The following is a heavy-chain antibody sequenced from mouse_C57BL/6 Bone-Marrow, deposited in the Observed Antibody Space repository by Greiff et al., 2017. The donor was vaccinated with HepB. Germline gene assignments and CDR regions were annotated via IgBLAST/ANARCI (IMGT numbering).Heavy chain of an antibody. D-gene: IGHD1-1*01. CDR2: INSDGGST. CDR1: EYEFPSHD. CDR3: ARPFLTSAWFAY. J-gene: IGHJ3*01. Sequence: EVNLMESGGGLVQPGESLKLSCESNEYEFPSHDMSWVRKTPEKRLELVAAINSDGGSTYYPDTMERRFIISRDNTKKTLYLQMSSLRSEDTALYYCARPFLTSAWFAYWGQGTLVTVSA. V-gene: IGHV5-2*01.